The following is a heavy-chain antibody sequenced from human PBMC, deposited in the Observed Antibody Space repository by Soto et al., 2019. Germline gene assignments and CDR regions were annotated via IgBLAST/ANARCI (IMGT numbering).Heavy chain of an antibody. J-gene: IGHJ3*02. CDR1: GGSISSSSYY. V-gene: IGHV4-39*01. CDR2: IYYSGST. D-gene: IGHD3-22*01. Sequence: PSETLSLTXTVSGGSISSSSYYWGWIRQPPGKGLEWIGSIYYSGSTYYNPSLKSRVTISVDTSKNQFSLKLSSVTAADTAVYYCDCYYDSSGTNHAFDIWGQGTMVTVSS. CDR3: DCYYDSSGTNHAFDI.